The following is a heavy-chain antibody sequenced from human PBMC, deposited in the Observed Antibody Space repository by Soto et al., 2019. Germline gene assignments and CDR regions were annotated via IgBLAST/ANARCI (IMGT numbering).Heavy chain of an antibody. CDR1: GFTFSSYA. CDR3: AKVVGGSGWIVYYYYYGMDV. V-gene: IGHV3-23*01. D-gene: IGHD6-19*01. Sequence: VQLLESGGGLVQPGGSLRLSCAASGFTFSSYAMTWVRQAPGKGLEWVSAISGSGGSTYYADSVKGRFTISRDNSKNTLYLQMNSLRAEDTAVYYCAKVVGGSGWIVYYYYYGMDVWGQGTTVTVSS. J-gene: IGHJ6*02. CDR2: ISGSGGST.